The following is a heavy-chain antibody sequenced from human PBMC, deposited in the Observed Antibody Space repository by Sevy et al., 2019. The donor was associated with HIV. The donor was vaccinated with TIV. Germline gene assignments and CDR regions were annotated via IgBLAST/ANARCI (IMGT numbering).Heavy chain of an antibody. J-gene: IGHJ3*02. D-gene: IGHD3-22*01. V-gene: IGHV3-15*07. CDR1: GFTFSNAW. CDR2: IKSKTDGGTT. CDR3: TTGPTYYYDSSGYYFAFDI. Sequence: GGSLRLSCAASGFTFSNAWMNWVRQAPGKGLEWVGRIKSKTDGGTTDYAAPVKGRFTISRDDSKNTLYLQMNSLKTEDTAVYYCTTGPTYYYDSSGYYFAFDIWGQWTMVTVSS.